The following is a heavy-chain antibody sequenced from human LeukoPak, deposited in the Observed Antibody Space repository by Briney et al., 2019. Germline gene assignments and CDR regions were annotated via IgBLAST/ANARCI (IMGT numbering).Heavy chain of an antibody. CDR2: IYSGGST. V-gene: IGHV3-66*01. CDR3: AREYGYRIV. CDR1: GFTFSHYS. D-gene: IGHD5-12*01. J-gene: IGHJ4*02. Sequence: GRSLRLSCAASGFTFSHYSMNWVRQAPGKGLEWVSVIYSGGSTYYADSVKGRFTISRDNSKNTLYLQMNSLRAEDTAVYHCAREYGYRIVWGQGTLVTVSS.